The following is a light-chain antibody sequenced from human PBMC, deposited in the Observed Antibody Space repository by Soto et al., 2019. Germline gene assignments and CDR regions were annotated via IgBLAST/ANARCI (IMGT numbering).Light chain of an antibody. V-gene: IGKV1-5*03. CDR3: QQYNSIET. J-gene: IGKJ1*01. CDR1: QSISSW. CDR2: KAS. Sequence: DIQMTQSPSTLSASVGDRVTITCRASQSISSWYAWYQQKPAKAPKLLIYKASSLESGVPSRFSGSGSGTEFTLTISSLQPDDFATYYCQQYNSIETFGQGTKVEIK.